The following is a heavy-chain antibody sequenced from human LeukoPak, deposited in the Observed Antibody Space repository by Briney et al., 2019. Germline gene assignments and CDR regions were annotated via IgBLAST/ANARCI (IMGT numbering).Heavy chain of an antibody. V-gene: IGHV3-43*02. CDR1: GFTFDDYA. CDR3: ARDFRASFDP. J-gene: IGHJ5*02. CDR2: ISGDGGST. Sequence: GGSLRLSCAASGFTFDDYAMHWVRQAPGKGLEWVSLISGDGGSTYYADSVKGRFTISRDNSKNSLYLQMNSLRAEDTAVYYCARDFRASFDPWGQGTLVTVSS.